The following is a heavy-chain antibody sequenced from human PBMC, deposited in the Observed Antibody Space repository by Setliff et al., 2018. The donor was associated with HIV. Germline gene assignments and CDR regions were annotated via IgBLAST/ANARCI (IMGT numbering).Heavy chain of an antibody. J-gene: IGHJ2*01. V-gene: IGHV1-18*01. CDR1: GYSLSKCG. CDR3: ARRPNGYSSSGYVYWHFDL. D-gene: IGHD3-22*01. Sequence: GASVKVSCKASGYSLSKCGISWVRQAPGQGLEWMGWSSTDNGHTNYAQKLQGRVTMTTDTSTRTAYMELRGLTSDDTAMYYCARRPNGYSSSGYVYWHFDLWGRGTLVTVSS. CDR2: SSTDNGHT.